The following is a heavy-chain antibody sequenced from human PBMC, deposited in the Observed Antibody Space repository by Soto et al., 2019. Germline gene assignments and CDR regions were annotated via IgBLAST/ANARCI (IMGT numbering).Heavy chain of an antibody. CDR2: INPNSGGT. Sequence: ASVKVSCKASGYTFTGYYMHWVRQAPGQGLEWMGWINPNSGGTNYAQKFQGRVTMTRDTSISTAYMELSRLRSDDTAVYYCARSGGSGWSSAEYFQHWGQGTLVTVSS. D-gene: IGHD6-19*01. CDR1: GYTFTGYY. V-gene: IGHV1-2*02. J-gene: IGHJ1*01. CDR3: ARSGGSGWSSAEYFQH.